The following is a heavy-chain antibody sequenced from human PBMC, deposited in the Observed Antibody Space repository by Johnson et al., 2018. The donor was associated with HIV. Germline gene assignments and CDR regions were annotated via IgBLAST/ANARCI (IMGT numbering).Heavy chain of an antibody. V-gene: IGHV3-13*01. CDR1: GFTFSTYD. J-gene: IGHJ3*02. Sequence: MQLVESGGGLVQPGGSLRLSCAASGFTFSTYDMHWVRQVTGKGLEWVSGITTAGDTYYPGSVKGRFTIFRENVKNSLYLQMNSLKTEDSAVYYCTTGRPSSAAFDIWGQGTMVTVSS. CDR3: TTGRPSSAAFDI. CDR2: ITTAGDT.